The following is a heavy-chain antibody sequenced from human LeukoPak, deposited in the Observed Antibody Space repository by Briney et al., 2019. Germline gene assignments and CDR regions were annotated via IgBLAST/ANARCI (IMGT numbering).Heavy chain of an antibody. J-gene: IGHJ4*02. V-gene: IGHV3-23*01. CDR3: AKEIGYDPGIPDY. Sequence: GGSLRLSCAASGFTFSAYAMTWVRQAPGKGLEWVSSISGGGSNTYYAASVEGRFTISRDNSKNTPSLQMHSLRAGDTAVYYCAKEIGYDPGIPDYWGQGTLVTVSS. CDR1: GFTFSAYA. CDR2: ISGGGSNT. D-gene: IGHD5-12*01.